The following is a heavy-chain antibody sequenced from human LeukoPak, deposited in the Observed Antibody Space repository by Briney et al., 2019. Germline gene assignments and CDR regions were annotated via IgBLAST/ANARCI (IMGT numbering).Heavy chain of an antibody. CDR2: IRQDGDTK. Sequence: GGSLRLSCAASGFPFNAYWMTWVRQAPGKGLEWVANIRQDGDTKYYVDSVKGRFTISRDNAMNSLYLQMNSLRAEDTAIYYCARSLPYGTTWYGRSDFWGQGTLVTVPS. CDR3: ARSLPYGTTWYGRSDF. CDR1: GFPFNAYW. V-gene: IGHV3-7*03. D-gene: IGHD6-13*01. J-gene: IGHJ4*02.